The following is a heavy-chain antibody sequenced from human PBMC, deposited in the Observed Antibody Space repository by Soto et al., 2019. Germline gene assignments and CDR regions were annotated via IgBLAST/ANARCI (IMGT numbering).Heavy chain of an antibody. CDR2: MYFGGSF. V-gene: IGHV4-59*02. D-gene: IGHD3-9*01. Sequence: SETLSLTCNVSGASVGHGYWSWIRQPPGKGLGWIGFMYFGGSFNYNPSLTSRATIKPDTSKNQFSLQLNSVTPEDSAVYYCARGPGILNPWGQGILVTVSS. CDR1: GASVGHGY. CDR3: ARGPGILNP. J-gene: IGHJ5*02.